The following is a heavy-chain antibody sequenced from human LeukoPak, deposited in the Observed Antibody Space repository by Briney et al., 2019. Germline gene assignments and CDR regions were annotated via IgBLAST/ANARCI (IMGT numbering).Heavy chain of an antibody. Sequence: PSETLSLTCTVSGDSISSYYWSWIRQPPGKGLEWIGYIYYSGSTNYNPSRKSRAIISLDTSKNQFSLKLSSVTAADTAVYYCARGTFGYDFWSGSLLVPSHYGMDVWGQGTTVTVSS. J-gene: IGHJ6*02. CDR1: GDSISSYY. CDR2: IYYSGST. D-gene: IGHD3-3*01. CDR3: ARGTFGYDFWSGSLLVPSHYGMDV. V-gene: IGHV4-59*12.